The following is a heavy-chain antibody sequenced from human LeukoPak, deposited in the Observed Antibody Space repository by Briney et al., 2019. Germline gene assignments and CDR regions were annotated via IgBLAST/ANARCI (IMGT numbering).Heavy chain of an antibody. D-gene: IGHD3-3*01. CDR2: INHSGGST. CDR3: AKCMKTYYDFWSGSLAPDY. V-gene: IGHV1-46*01. J-gene: IGHJ4*02. CDR1: GYTFTSYY. Sequence: ASVKVSCKASGYTFTSYYMHWVRQAPGQGLEWMGIINHSGGSTSYAQKFQGRVTMTRDTSTSTVYMELSSLRSEDTAVYYCAKCMKTYYDFWSGSLAPDYWGQGTLVTVSS.